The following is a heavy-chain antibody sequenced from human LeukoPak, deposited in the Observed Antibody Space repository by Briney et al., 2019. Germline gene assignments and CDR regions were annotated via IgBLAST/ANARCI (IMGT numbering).Heavy chain of an antibody. J-gene: IGHJ4*02. V-gene: IGHV3-21*04. CDR1: GFTFSSYS. CDR3: AKDRQARGSSGYYGGVNFDF. D-gene: IGHD3-22*01. CDR2: ISTSSSYI. Sequence: GGSLRLSCAASGFTFSSYSMNWVRQAPRKGLEWVSSISTSSSYIYYADSVKGRFTISRDNSKNTLYLQMNSLRAEDTAVYYCAKDRQARGSSGYYGGVNFDFWGQGTLVTVSS.